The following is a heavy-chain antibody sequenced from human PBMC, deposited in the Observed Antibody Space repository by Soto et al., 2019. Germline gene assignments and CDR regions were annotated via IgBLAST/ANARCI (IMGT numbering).Heavy chain of an antibody. CDR2: ISGFNGNT. J-gene: IGHJ4*02. V-gene: IGHV1-18*01. Sequence: ASVKVSCKASGYTFSRYGISWVRQAPGQGLEWMGWISGFNGNTKESEKLQGRVTLTTDTAANTAHMELRGLRSDETAVYYCSRASAYSTPWNFHLWGQGTLVTVSS. CDR1: GYTFSRYG. D-gene: IGHD6-13*01. CDR3: SRASAYSTPWNFHL.